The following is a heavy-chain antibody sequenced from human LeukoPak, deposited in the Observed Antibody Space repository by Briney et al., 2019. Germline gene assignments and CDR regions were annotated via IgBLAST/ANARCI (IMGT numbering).Heavy chain of an antibody. V-gene: IGHV3-64*01. CDR2: ISSNGGST. D-gene: IGHD2-2*01. CDR1: GFTFSSYA. CDR3: ARGLSQCSSPSCYVLSY. Sequence: PGGSLRLSCAASGFTFSSYAMHWVRQAPGKGLEYVSAISSNGGSTYYANSVKGRFTISRDNSKNTLYLQMGSLRAEDMAVYYCARGLSQCSSPSCYVLSYWGQGTLVTVSS. J-gene: IGHJ4*02.